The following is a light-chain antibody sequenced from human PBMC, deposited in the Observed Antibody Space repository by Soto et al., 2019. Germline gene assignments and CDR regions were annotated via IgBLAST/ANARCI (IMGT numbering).Light chain of an antibody. V-gene: IGKV3-20*01. CDR2: GAS. CDR1: QSVSSSY. J-gene: IGKJ1*01. CDR3: QQYGSSSWT. Sequence: EIVLTQSPGTLSLSPGERATLSCRASQSVSSSYLAWYQQKPGQAPRLLIYGASSRATGIPARFSGSGSGTDSTLTISRLEPEDFAVYYCQQYGSSSWTFGQGTKVEIK.